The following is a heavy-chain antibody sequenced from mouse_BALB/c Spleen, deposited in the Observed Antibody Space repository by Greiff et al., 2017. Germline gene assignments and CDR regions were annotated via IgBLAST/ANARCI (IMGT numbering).Heavy chain of an antibody. CDR1: GYTFTSYW. CDR2: IDPSDSYT. V-gene: IGHV1S127*01. J-gene: IGHJ4*01. CDR3: TRVRDYEGAMDY. D-gene: IGHD2-4*01. Sequence: VQLQQPGAELVKPGASVKMSCKASGYTFTSYWMHWVKQRPGQGLEWIGTIDPSDSYTSYNQKFKGKATLTVDTSSSTAYMQLSSLTSEDSAVYYCTRVRDYEGAMDYWGQGTSVTVSS.